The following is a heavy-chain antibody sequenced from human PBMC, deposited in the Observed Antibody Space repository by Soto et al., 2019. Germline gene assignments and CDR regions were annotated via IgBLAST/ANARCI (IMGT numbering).Heavy chain of an antibody. Sequence: GWSLRLSCAASGFTFSSYSMNWVRQAPGKGLEWVSSISSSSSYIYYADSVKGRFTISRDNAKNSLYLQMNSLRAEDTAVYYCARAHISGYDDAFDIWGQGTMVTLSS. CDR3: ARAHISGYDDAFDI. D-gene: IGHD3-22*01. J-gene: IGHJ3*02. V-gene: IGHV3-21*01. CDR1: GFTFSSYS. CDR2: ISSSSSYI.